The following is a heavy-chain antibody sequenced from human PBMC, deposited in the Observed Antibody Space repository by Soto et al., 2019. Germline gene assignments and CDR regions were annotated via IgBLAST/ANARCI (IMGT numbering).Heavy chain of an antibody. Sequence: QVQLVESGGGVVQPGRSLRLSCAASGFTFSSYAMHWVRQAPGKGLEWVAVISYDGSNKYYADSVKGRFTISRDNSKNTLYLQMNSXRAEDXAVYYCARDPLWGTAMVLWYFDLWGRGTLVTVSS. V-gene: IGHV3-30-3*01. J-gene: IGHJ2*01. CDR1: GFTFSSYA. CDR3: ARDPLWGTAMVLWYFDL. CDR2: ISYDGSNK. D-gene: IGHD5-18*01.